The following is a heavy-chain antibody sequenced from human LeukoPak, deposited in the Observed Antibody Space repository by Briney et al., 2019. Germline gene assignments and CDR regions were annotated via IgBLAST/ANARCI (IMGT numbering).Heavy chain of an antibody. Sequence: PGGSLRLSCAASGFTFGSYAMSWVRQAPGKGLEWVSAISGSGGSTYYADSVKGRFTISRDNSKNTLYLQMNSLRAEDTAVYYCAKLRGGTTRNSYDYWGQGTLVTVSS. V-gene: IGHV3-23*01. CDR3: AKLRGGTTRNSYDY. J-gene: IGHJ4*02. D-gene: IGHD1-7*01. CDR2: ISGSGGST. CDR1: GFTFGSYA.